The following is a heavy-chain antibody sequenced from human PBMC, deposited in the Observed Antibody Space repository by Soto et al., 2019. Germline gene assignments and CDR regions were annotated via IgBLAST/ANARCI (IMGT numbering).Heavy chain of an antibody. V-gene: IGHV3-48*02. Sequence: EVQLVESGGGFVQPWVSLRLSCAASGFTFSSYSMNWVRQAPGKGLEWVSYISSSSSTIYYADSVKCRFTISRDNAKNSLYLQMNSLRDEDTAVYYCARIYGSYYYYGMDVWGQGTTVTVSS. D-gene: IGHD3-10*01. CDR2: ISSSSSTI. CDR1: GFTFSSYS. CDR3: ARIYGSYYYYGMDV. J-gene: IGHJ6*02.